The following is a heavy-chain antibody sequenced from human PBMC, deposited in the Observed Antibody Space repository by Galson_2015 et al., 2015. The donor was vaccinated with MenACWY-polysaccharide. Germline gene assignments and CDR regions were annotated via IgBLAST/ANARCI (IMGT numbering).Heavy chain of an antibody. D-gene: IGHD3-3*01. J-gene: IGHJ4*02. CDR3: ARAWSSGYYSDF. CDR2: IKHSGLT. CDR1: GGSFTNYY. Sequence: TLSLTCVVYGGSFTNYYWTWIRQSAGKGLEWIGEIKHSGLTNYNPSLRGRVTVSVDPSKNQFSMNLTSVTAADTGVYYCARAWSSGYYSDFWGQGTPVTVSS. V-gene: IGHV4-34*01.